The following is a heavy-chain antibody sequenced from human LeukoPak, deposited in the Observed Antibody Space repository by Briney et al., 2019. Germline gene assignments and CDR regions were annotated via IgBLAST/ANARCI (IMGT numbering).Heavy chain of an antibody. CDR2: ISSSSSYI. D-gene: IGHD3-22*01. V-gene: IGHV3-21*01. J-gene: IGHJ4*02. CDR1: GFTFSNYA. CDR3: ARDEPLHYYDSSGSQYYFDY. Sequence: GGSLRLSCAASGFTFSNYAMSWVRQAPGKGLEWVSSISSSSSYIYYADSVKGRFTISRDNAKNSLYLQMNSLRAEDTAVYYCARDEPLHYYDSSGSQYYFDYWGQGTLVTVSS.